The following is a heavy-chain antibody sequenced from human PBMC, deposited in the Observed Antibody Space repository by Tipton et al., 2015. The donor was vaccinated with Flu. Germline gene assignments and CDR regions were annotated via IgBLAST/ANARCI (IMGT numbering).Heavy chain of an antibody. CDR1: DYSISSGYY. D-gene: IGHD6-19*01. CDR3: ARLSAGWPPWVFDY. Sequence: GLVKPSETLSLICTVSDYSISSGYYWGWIRQPPGKGLEWIGCISHSGRTYYNPSLKSRVTISVDTAKNQFSQRLSSVTAADSGAYFCARLSAGWPPWVFDYWGQGIAVTVSS. CDR2: ISHSGRT. V-gene: IGHV4-38-2*02. J-gene: IGHJ4*02.